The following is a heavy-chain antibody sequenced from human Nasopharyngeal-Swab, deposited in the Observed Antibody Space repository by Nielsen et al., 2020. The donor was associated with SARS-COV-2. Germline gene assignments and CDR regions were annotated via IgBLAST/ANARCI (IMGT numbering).Heavy chain of an antibody. J-gene: IGHJ4*02. D-gene: IGHD6-6*01. CDR1: GGSFSGYY. Sequence: SETLSLTCAVYGGSFSGYYWSWIRQPPGKGLEWIGEINHSGSTNYNPSLKSRVTISVDTSKNQFSLKLSSVTAADTAVYYCAREYSSSSALLDYWGQGTLVTVSS. V-gene: IGHV4-34*01. CDR3: AREYSSSSALLDY. CDR2: INHSGST.